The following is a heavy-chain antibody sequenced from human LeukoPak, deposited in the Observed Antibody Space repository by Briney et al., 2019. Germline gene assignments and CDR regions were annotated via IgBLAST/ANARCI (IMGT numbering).Heavy chain of an antibody. V-gene: IGHV1-2*02. J-gene: IGHJ3*02. CDR3: ATVDYYDSSGYHAFDI. CDR2: INPNSGGT. Sequence: GASVKVSCKASGYTFTGYYMHWVRPAPGQGLEWMGWINPNSGGTNYAQKFQGRVTMTRDTSISTAYMELSRLRSDDTAVYYCATVDYYDSSGYHAFDIWGQGTMVTVSS. CDR1: GYTFTGYY. D-gene: IGHD3-22*01.